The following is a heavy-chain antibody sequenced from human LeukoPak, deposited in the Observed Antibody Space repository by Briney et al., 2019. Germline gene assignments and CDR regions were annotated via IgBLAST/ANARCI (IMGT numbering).Heavy chain of an antibody. Sequence: GASVKVSCKASGYTFTSYGISWVRQAPGQGLEWMGWISAYNGNTNYAQKLQGRVTMTTDTSTSTAYMELRSLRSDDTAVYYCARVPLGYCGSTSCRGWWETLGNFDYWGQGTLVTVSS. V-gene: IGHV1-18*01. D-gene: IGHD2-2*01. J-gene: IGHJ4*02. CDR1: GYTFTSYG. CDR2: ISAYNGNT. CDR3: ARVPLGYCGSTSCRGWWETLGNFDY.